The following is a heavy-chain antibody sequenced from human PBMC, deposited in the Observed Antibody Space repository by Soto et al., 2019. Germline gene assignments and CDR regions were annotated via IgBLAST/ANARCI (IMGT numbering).Heavy chain of an antibody. Sequence: QITLKESGPTLVKSTQTLTLTCTVSGFSLSTNGVDVGWIRQPPGKALEWLGVIYWDDDTRYSPSLRNRLTITKKASNNHVVLIMTDVDPVDTAIDFLRHSRAVRGRVDFWGQGILVTVSS. CDR3: RHSRAVRGRVDF. CDR1: GFSLSTNGVD. V-gene: IGHV2-5*02. CDR2: IYWDDDT. D-gene: IGHD6-19*01. J-gene: IGHJ4*02.